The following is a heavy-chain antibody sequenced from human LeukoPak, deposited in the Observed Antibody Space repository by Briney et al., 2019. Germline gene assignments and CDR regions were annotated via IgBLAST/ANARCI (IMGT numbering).Heavy chain of an antibody. CDR3: ARGYCSGGSCYPFDY. CDR1: GGSISSYY. J-gene: IGHJ4*02. Sequence: SETLPLTCTVSGGSISSYYWSWIRQPPGKGLEWIGYIYYSGSTNYNPSLKSRVTISVDTSKNQFSLKLSSVTAADTAVYYCARGYCSGGSCYPFDYWGQGTLVTVSS. V-gene: IGHV4-59*01. CDR2: IYYSGST. D-gene: IGHD2-15*01.